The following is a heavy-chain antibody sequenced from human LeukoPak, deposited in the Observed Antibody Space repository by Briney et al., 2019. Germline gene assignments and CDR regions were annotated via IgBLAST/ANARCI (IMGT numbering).Heavy chain of an antibody. CDR3: AKGGGGSGSYFDY. CDR2: ISYDGSSK. Sequence: PGGSLRLSCAASGFTFSSYGMHWVRQAPGKGLEWVAVISYDGSSKYYADSVRDRYTISRDNSKNTFYLQMNSLRAEDTAVYYCAKGGGGSGSYFDYWGQGTLVTVSS. J-gene: IGHJ4*02. CDR1: GFTFSSYG. D-gene: IGHD1-26*01. V-gene: IGHV3-30*18.